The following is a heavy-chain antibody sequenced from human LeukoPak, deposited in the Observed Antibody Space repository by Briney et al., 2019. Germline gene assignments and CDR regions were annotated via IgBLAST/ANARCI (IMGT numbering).Heavy chain of an antibody. Sequence: GGSLRLSCAASGFTFSSYSMNWVRQAPGKVLEWVSSISSSSSYIYYADSVKGRFTISRDNAKNSLYLQMNSLRAEDTAVYYCARAGSSSFLTDYWGQGTLVTVSS. V-gene: IGHV3-21*01. CDR1: GFTFSSYS. J-gene: IGHJ4*02. CDR3: ARAGSSSFLTDY. D-gene: IGHD6-6*01. CDR2: ISSSSSYI.